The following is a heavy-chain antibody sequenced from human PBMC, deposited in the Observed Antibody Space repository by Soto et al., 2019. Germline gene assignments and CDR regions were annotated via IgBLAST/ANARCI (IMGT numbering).Heavy chain of an antibody. J-gene: IGHJ6*02. CDR2: IYHSGST. CDR3: ARAGRFLYYYGMDV. V-gene: IGHV4-30-2*01. CDR1: GGSISRGGYS. D-gene: IGHD3-3*01. Sequence: QLLESGSGLVKPSQTLSLTCAVSGGSISRGGYSWSWIRQPPGKGLEWIGYIYHSGSTYYNPSLKSRVTISVDRSKNQFSLKLSSVTAADTAVYYCARAGRFLYYYGMDVWGQGTTVTVSS.